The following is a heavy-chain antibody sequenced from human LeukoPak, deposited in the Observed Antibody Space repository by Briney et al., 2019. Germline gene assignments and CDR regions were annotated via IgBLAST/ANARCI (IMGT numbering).Heavy chain of an antibody. CDR1: GYTFTAHY. J-gene: IGHJ3*02. Sequence: ASVKVSCKAPGYTFTAHYMHWVRQAPGQGLEWMGRINPSSGDTEYGQRFQGRVTLTRDTSSSTANMELRRLRSDDTAVYYCARDPGYSYAFDIWGQGTVVIVSS. CDR2: INPSSGDT. V-gene: IGHV1-2*06. CDR3: ARDPGYSYAFDI. D-gene: IGHD2-21*01.